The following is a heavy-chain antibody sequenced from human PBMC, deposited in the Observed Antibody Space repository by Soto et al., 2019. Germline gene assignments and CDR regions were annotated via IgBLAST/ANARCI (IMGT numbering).Heavy chain of an antibody. V-gene: IGHV3-23*01. CDR1: GFTFSSYA. D-gene: IGHD6-19*01. Sequence: PGGSLRLSCAASGFTFSSYAMSWVRQAPGKGLEWVSAISGSGGSTYYADSVKGRFTISRDNSKNTLYLQMNSLRAEDTAVYYCAKARGPHPSGGWDSSGWSFDYWGQGPLVTVSS. J-gene: IGHJ4*02. CDR3: AKARGPHPSGGWDSSGWSFDY. CDR2: ISGSGGST.